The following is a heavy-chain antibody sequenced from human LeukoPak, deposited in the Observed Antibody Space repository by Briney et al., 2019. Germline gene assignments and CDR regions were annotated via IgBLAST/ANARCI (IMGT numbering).Heavy chain of an antibody. V-gene: IGHV3-23*01. J-gene: IGHJ4*02. CDR2: IIGSGGST. CDR1: GFTFSSYA. CDR3: AKGNGDFPQVDY. Sequence: GGSLRLSCAASGFTFSSYAMNWVRQAPGKGLEWVSSIIGSGGSTYYADSVKGRFTISRDNSENTLYLQMNSLRAEDTAEYYCAKGNGDFPQVDYWGQGTLVTVSS. D-gene: IGHD4-17*01.